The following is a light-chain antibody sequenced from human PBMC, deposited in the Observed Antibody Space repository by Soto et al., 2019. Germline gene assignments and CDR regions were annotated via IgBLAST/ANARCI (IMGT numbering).Light chain of an antibody. CDR3: AAWDDSLNGWV. CDR1: SSNIGGTT. V-gene: IGLV1-44*01. CDR2: ASN. Sequence: QSALAQPPSASGTPGQRVTISCSGSSSNIGGTTVNWYQQVPGTPPKLLIYASNQRPSGVPDRFSGSKSGTSASMSISGLQSEDEADYYCAAWDDSLNGWVFGGGTQLTVL. J-gene: IGLJ3*02.